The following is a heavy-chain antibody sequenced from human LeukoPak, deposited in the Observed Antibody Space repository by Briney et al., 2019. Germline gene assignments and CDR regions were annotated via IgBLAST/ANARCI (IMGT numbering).Heavy chain of an antibody. Sequence: SETLSLTCAVYGGSFSGYYWSWIRQPPGKGLGWIGEINHSGSTNYNPSLKSRVTISVDTSKNQFSLKLSSVTAADTAVYYCARGRTVTTPFDYWGQGTLVTVSS. CDR2: INHSGST. J-gene: IGHJ4*02. CDR3: ARGRTVTTPFDY. V-gene: IGHV4-34*01. D-gene: IGHD4-17*01. CDR1: GGSFSGYY.